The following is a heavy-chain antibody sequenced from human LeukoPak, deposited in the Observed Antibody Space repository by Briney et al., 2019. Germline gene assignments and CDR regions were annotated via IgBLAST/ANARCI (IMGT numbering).Heavy chain of an antibody. CDR1: GFTFSTYS. J-gene: IGHJ4*02. CDR2: ISSSSTYI. CDR3: ARFALKTPPTD. V-gene: IGHV3-21*01. Sequence: GGSLRLSCAASGFTFSTYSMNWVRQAPGKGLEWVSSISSSSTYIYYADSVKGRFTIYRDNAKNSLFLQMNSLRAEDTAVYYCARFALKTPPTDWDLGTLVTVSS.